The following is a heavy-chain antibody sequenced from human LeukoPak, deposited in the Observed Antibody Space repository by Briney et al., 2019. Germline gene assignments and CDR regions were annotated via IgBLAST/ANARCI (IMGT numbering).Heavy chain of an antibody. V-gene: IGHV4-4*07. Sequence: SETLSLTWTVSGDSISSYYWSWIRQPAGKGLEWIGRIYASGNTNYNPSLKSRVTMSVDTSKSQFSLKLTSVTAADTAVYYCTRDPYGGNSHEDPYYYGMDVWGQGTTVTVSS. D-gene: IGHD4-23*01. CDR2: IYASGNT. CDR3: TRDPYGGNSHEDPYYYGMDV. J-gene: IGHJ6*02. CDR1: GDSISSYY.